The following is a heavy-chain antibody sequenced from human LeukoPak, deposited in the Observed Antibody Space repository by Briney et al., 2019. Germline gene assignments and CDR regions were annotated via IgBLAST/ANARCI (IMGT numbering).Heavy chain of an antibody. CDR1: GFTFSIYA. CDR3: ARDRPNYYGSDGHYYRRDGDY. J-gene: IGHJ4*02. V-gene: IGHV3-23*01. Sequence: GGSLRLSCAASGFTFSIYAMSWVRQAPGKGLQWVSSITSRGESTWYVDSVKGRFTITRDNSEHTLYLQMHSLRAEDTAVYYCARDRPNYYGSDGHYYRRDGDYWGRGTLVSVSS. CDR2: ITSRGEST. D-gene: IGHD3-22*01.